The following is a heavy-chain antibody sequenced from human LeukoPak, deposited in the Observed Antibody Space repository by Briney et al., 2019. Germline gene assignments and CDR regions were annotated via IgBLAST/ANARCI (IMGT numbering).Heavy chain of an antibody. CDR2: IYYSGST. Sequence: PSETLSLTCTVSGGSISSSSYYWGWIRQPPGKGLEWIGSIYYSGSTYYNPSLKSRVTISVDTSKNQFSLKLSSVTAADTAVYYCARRSGSYYLVDYWGQGTLVTVSS. J-gene: IGHJ4*02. CDR1: GGSISSSSYY. CDR3: ARRSGSYYLVDY. D-gene: IGHD1-26*01. V-gene: IGHV4-39*01.